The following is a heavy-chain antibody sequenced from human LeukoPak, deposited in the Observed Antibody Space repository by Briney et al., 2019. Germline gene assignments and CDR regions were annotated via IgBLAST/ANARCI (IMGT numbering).Heavy chain of an antibody. CDR1: GFTFSNYA. CDR3: VRTDCTGGSCYPNFDY. Sequence: GGSLRLSCAASGFTFSNYAMHWVRQAPGKGLEWVAVISYDGGNKYYADSVKGRFTISRDNSKNTLYLQTNSLRPEDTAVYYCVRTDCTGGSCYPNFDYWGQGTLVTVSS. D-gene: IGHD2-15*01. CDR2: ISYDGGNK. J-gene: IGHJ4*02. V-gene: IGHV3-30*01.